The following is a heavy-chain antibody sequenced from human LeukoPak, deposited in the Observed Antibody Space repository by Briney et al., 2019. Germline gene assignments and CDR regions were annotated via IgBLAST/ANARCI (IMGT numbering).Heavy chain of an antibody. J-gene: IGHJ3*02. CDR3: ARDRSGWYGSDAFDI. Sequence: GGSLRLSCAASGFTFSSYSMNWVRQAPGKGLEWVSYISSSSSTIYYADSVKGRLTISRDNAKNSLYLQMNSLRAEDTAVYYCARDRSGWYGSDAFDIWGQGTMVTVSS. V-gene: IGHV3-48*01. D-gene: IGHD6-19*01. CDR1: GFTFSSYS. CDR2: ISSSSSTI.